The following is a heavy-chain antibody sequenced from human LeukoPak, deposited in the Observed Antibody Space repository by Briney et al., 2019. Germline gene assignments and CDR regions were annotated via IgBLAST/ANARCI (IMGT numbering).Heavy chain of an antibody. D-gene: IGHD3-22*01. V-gene: IGHV3-23*01. Sequence: ETLSLTCAVYGGSFSGYYWSWIRQPPGKGLEWVSVISDSVASTYYADSVKGRFTTCRGNSKNSLFLQMHSLRAEDTAIYYCAKDSHPHYYDSSGPFDHWGQGTLVTVSS. J-gene: IGHJ4*02. CDR2: ISDSVAST. CDR3: AKDSHPHYYDSSGPFDH. CDR1: GGSFSGYY.